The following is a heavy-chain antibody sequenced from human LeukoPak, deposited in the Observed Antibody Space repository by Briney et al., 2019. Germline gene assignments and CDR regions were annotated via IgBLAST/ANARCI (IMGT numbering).Heavy chain of an antibody. CDR1: AGSFSGYY. J-gene: IGHJ5*02. D-gene: IGHD1-26*01. V-gene: IGHV4-34*01. Sequence: SETLSLTCAVYAGSFSGYYWSWIRQPPGKGLEWIGSIYYSGSTYYNPSLKSRVTISVDTSKNQFSLKLSSVTAADTAVYYCARSSEEWELKYNWFDPWGQGTLVTVSS. CDR2: IYYSGST. CDR3: ARSSEEWELKYNWFDP.